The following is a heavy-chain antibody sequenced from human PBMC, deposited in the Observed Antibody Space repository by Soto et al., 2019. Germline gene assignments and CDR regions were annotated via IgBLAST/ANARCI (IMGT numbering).Heavy chain of an antibody. CDR2: INHSGST. D-gene: IGHD3-16*02. J-gene: IGHJ5*02. CDR1: GGSFSGYY. V-gene: IGHV4-34*01. Sequence: PSETLSLTCAVYGGSFSGYYWSWIRQPPGKGLEWIGEINHSGSTNYNPSLKSRVTISVDTSKNQFSLKLSSVTAADTAVYYCARGFSFVGGVIVKGPNWFDPWGQGTLVTVSS. CDR3: ARGFSFVGGVIVKGPNWFDP.